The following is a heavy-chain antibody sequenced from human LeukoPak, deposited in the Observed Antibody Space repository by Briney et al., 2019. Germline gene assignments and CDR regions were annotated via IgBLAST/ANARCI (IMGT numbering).Heavy chain of an antibody. V-gene: IGHV3-21*01. CDR3: AKDLGDSGPTPDSDY. CDR2: ISSSSSYI. Sequence: GGSLRLSCAASGFTFAGFAMDWDRQAPGKGLEWVSSISSSSSYIYYADSVKGRFTISRDNAKNSLYLQMNSLRAEDTAVYYCAKDLGDSGPTPDSDYWGQGTLVTVSS. CDR1: GFTFAGFA. J-gene: IGHJ4*02. D-gene: IGHD1-26*01.